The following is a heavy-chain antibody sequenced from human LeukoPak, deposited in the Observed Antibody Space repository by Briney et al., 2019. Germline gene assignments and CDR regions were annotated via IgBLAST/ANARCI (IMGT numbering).Heavy chain of an antibody. CDR3: ASNIATNFDY. J-gene: IGHJ4*02. V-gene: IGHV3-21*01. CDR2: ISGSSSYI. D-gene: IGHD1-1*01. Sequence: GGSLRLSCAASGFTFSSYSMNWVRQAPGKGLEWVSSISGSSSYIYYADSVKGRFTISRDNAKNSLYLQMNSLRAEDTAVYYCASNIATNFDYWGQGTLVTVSS. CDR1: GFTFSSYS.